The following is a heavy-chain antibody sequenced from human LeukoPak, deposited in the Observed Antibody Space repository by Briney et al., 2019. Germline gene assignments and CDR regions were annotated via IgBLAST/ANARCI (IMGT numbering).Heavy chain of an antibody. CDR2: INPNSDGT. Sequence: GASVKVSCKASGYTFTGYYMHWVRQAPGQGLEWMGWINPNSDGTNYAQNFQGRVTMTRDTSISTAYMELSRLRSDDTAVYYCARGGRKWLRFVSPLTDYWGQGTLVTVSS. J-gene: IGHJ4*02. V-gene: IGHV1-2*02. CDR3: ARGGRKWLRFVSPLTDY. CDR1: GYTFTGYY. D-gene: IGHD5-12*01.